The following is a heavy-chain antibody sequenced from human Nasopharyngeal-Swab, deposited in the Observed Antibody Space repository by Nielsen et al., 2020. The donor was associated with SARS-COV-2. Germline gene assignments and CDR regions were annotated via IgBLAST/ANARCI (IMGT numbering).Heavy chain of an antibody. J-gene: IGHJ5*02. CDR1: GVFISRGGAY. CDR3: ARTLYDIVTDQYEGYDT. V-gene: IGHV4-30-4*08. Sequence: SETLSPTCAVSGVFISRGGAYWSWLRQPPGKGLEWIGYIYYSGDTDHNPALQCRVSISADTSRNQFSLKLTSVTAADTAVYYCARTLYDIVTDQYEGYDTWGPGILVTVSS. CDR2: IYYSGDT. D-gene: IGHD3-9*01.